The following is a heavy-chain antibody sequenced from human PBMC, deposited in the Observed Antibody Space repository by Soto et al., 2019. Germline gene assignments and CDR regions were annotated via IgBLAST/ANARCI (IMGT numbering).Heavy chain of an antibody. Sequence: QVQLVESGGGVVQPGRSLRLSCAASGFSFSSYAMHWVRQAPGKGLEWVAVISSDGSNKYYADSVRGRFTISRDSSKNTLYLQVNSLRAEDTAVYYCARVLLLWGQGTLVTVSS. CDR2: ISSDGSNK. J-gene: IGHJ4*02. D-gene: IGHD3-10*01. CDR3: ARVLLL. V-gene: IGHV3-30-3*01. CDR1: GFSFSSYA.